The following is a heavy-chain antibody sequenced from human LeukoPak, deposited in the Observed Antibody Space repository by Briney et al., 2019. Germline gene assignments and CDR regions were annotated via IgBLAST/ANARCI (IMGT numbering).Heavy chain of an antibody. V-gene: IGHV3-74*01. CDR1: GFIFSTYW. Sequence: EGSLRLSCTASGFIFSTYWMHWVRQAPGKGLVWVSRINSVGSSTNYADSVKGRFTISRDNSQKKVYLQMNNLRPEDTAVYYCAKAMTIGLYHYYYMDVWGKGTTVTVSS. D-gene: IGHD2/OR15-2a*01. CDR2: INSVGSST. CDR3: AKAMTIGLYHYYYMDV. J-gene: IGHJ6*03.